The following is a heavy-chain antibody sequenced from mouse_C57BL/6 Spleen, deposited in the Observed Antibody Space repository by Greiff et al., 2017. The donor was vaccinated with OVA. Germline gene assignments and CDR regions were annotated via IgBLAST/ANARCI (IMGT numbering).Heavy chain of an antibody. CDR2: INPSSGYT. D-gene: IGHD1-1*01. J-gene: IGHJ4*01. CDR3: ARDYYGSSSAMDY. V-gene: IGHV1-4*01. CDR1: GYTFTSYT. Sequence: VQLQESGAELARPGASVKMSCKASGYTFTSYTMHWVKQRPGQGLEWIGYINPSSGYTKYNQKFKDKATLTADKSSSTAYMQLSSLTSEDSAVYYCARDYYGSSSAMDYWGQGTSVTVSS.